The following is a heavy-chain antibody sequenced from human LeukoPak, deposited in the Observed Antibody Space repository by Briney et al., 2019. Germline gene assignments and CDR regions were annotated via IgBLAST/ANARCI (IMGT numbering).Heavy chain of an antibody. D-gene: IGHD4-23*01. CDR3: ARDLHGGNSFTSDWYFDL. CDR2: IYDSGST. V-gene: IGHV4-4*02. Sequence: SGTLSLTCAVSGVAISISKSNWWSWVRQPPGKGREWIGEIYDSGSTNYNPSLKSRVTISVDKSKHQFSLKLSSVTAADTAVYYCARDLHGGNSFTSDWYFDLWGRGTLVTVSS. J-gene: IGHJ2*01. CDR1: GVAISISKSNW.